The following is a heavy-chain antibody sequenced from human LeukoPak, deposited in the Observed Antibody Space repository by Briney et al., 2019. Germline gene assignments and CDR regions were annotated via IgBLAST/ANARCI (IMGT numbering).Heavy chain of an antibody. J-gene: IGHJ4*02. V-gene: IGHV4-39*01. CDR2: IYYSGST. CDR3: ARHGSSWYRGGYFDY. Sequence: SETLSLTCTVSGGSISSSSYYWGWIRQPPGKGLEWIGSIYYSGSTYYNPSLKSRVTISVDTSKNQFSLKLSSVTAADTAVYYCARHGSSWYRGGYFDYWGQGTLVTVSS. D-gene: IGHD6-13*01. CDR1: GGSISSSSYY.